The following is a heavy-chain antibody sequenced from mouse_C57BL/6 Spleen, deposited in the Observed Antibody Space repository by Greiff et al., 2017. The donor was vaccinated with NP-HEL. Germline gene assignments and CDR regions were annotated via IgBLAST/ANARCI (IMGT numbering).Heavy chain of an antibody. D-gene: IGHD2-1*01. J-gene: IGHJ3*01. CDR1: GYSFTDYN. CDR2: INPNYGTT. V-gene: IGHV1-39*01. Sequence: EVKLQESGPELVKPGASVKISCKASGYSFTDYNMNWVKQSNGKSLEWIGVINPNYGTTSYNQKFKGKATLTVDQSSSTAYMQLNSLTSEDSAVYYCAGGSYGNPWFAYWGQGTLVTVSA. CDR3: AGGSYGNPWFAY.